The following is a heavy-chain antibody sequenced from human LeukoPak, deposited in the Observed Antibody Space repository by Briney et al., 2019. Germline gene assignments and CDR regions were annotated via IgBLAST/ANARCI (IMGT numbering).Heavy chain of an antibody. CDR3: ARLPPGTPERHWDAFDI. Sequence: GESLKISCKGSGYSFTSYWIGWVRQMPGKGLEWMGIIYPGDSDTRYSPSFQGQVTIPADKSISTAYLQWSSLKASDTAMYYCARLPPGTPERHWDAFDIWGQGTMVTVSS. CDR2: IYPGDSDT. D-gene: IGHD1-1*01. CDR1: GYSFTSYW. V-gene: IGHV5-51*01. J-gene: IGHJ3*02.